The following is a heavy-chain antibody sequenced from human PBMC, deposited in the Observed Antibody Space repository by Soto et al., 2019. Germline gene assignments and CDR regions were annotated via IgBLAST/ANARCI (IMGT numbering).Heavy chain of an antibody. Sequence: EVQLLESGGGLVQPGGSLRLSCAASGFAFSSYAMNWVRQAPGKGLEWVSGIVDSGGRAFYADSVKGRFTISRDNSKNTLYLEMKSLRAEDTCISYCAPVTAASSYNSTDVWGQGTTGTFAS. V-gene: IGHV3-23*01. CDR1: GFAFSSYA. J-gene: IGHJ6*02. CDR2: IVDSGGRA. CDR3: APVTAASSYNSTDV. D-gene: IGHD2-2*01.